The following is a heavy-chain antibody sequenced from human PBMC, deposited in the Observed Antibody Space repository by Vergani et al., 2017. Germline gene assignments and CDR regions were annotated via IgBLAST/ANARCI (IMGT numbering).Heavy chain of an antibody. CDR2: IKQDGSEK. V-gene: IGHV3-7*01. J-gene: IGHJ5*02. D-gene: IGHD3-16*01. CDR3: ARKTFYYDNIKGWFGP. Sequence: EVEVVESGGGLVQPGGSLRLSCAASGFRFSTYWMSWVRQAPGKGLEWVANIKQDGSEKDYVDSVKGRFTVSRDNAKNSLYLQMNSLRAEDTAVYYCARKTFYYDNIKGWFGPWGQGTLVTVSS. CDR1: GFRFSTYW.